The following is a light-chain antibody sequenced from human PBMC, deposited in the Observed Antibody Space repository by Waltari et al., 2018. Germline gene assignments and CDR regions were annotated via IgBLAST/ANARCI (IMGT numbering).Light chain of an antibody. V-gene: IGKV3-20*01. CDR3: QQYDGSVLT. J-gene: IGKJ4*01. CDR1: QTITNNF. CDR2: GAS. Sequence: IVLTQSPDTLSLSPGQRATLSCRASQTITNNFFVWYQLKPGQAPRLIIHGASSRAAGFPDRFSGSGSGTDFTLTISSLEPEDFAVYYCQQYDGSVLTFGGGTKVEI.